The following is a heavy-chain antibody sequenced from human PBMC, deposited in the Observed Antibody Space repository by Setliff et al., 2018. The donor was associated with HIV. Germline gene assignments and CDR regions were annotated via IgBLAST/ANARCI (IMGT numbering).Heavy chain of an antibody. V-gene: IGHV4-38-2*02. CDR3: ARELLRSWDGSENSYKPYYFDY. J-gene: IGHJ4*02. D-gene: IGHD3-10*01. CDR1: GYAISSGYY. Sequence: SETLSLTCAVSGYAISSGYYWGWIRRPPGKGLEWIGSIYNRGSTYYNPSLKSRVTISVDTSKNQFSLRLSSVTAADTAVYYCARELLRSWDGSENSYKPYYFDYWGQGTLVTVSS. CDR2: IYNRGST.